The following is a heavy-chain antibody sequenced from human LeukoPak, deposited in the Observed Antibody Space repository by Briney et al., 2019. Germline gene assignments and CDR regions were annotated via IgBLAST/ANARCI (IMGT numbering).Heavy chain of an antibody. V-gene: IGHV3-74*01. J-gene: IGHJ4*02. CDR1: GFTFSNSW. CDR3: ARGGPYSSSSLDY. Sequence: GGSLRLSCAASGFTFSNSWLYWVRQTPDKGLVWVSRIKYDCSSTVYADSVKGRFTISRDNAKNTLDLQMNSLRAEDTAVYYCARGGPYSSSSLDYWGQGTLVTVSS. CDR2: IKYDCSST. D-gene: IGHD6-6*01.